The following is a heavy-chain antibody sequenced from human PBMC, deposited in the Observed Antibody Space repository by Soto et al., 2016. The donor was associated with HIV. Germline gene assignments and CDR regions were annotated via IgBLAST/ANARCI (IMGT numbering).Heavy chain of an antibody. Sequence: EVQLLESGGGLVQPGGSLTLSCAASGFSLRSCAMNWFRQAPGKGLEWVSGIAHTGASTHYADSVKGRFTISRDNSKNTLSLQMNTLRAEDTAMYFCAKDLHDYSANDYWGQGTLVTVSS. CDR3: AKDLHDYSANDY. J-gene: IGHJ4*02. CDR2: IAHTGAST. CDR1: GFSLRSCA. V-gene: IGHV3-23*01. D-gene: IGHD3-16*01.